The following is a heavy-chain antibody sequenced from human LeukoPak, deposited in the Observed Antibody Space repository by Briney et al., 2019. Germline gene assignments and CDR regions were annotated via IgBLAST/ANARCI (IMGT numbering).Heavy chain of an antibody. V-gene: IGHV4-59*01. J-gene: IGHJ3*02. Sequence: PSETLSLTCTVSGGSISSYYWSWIRQPPGKGLEWRGYIYYSGSTNYNPSLKSRVTISVDTSKNQFSLKLSSVTAADTAVYYCARDPSGYRNDAFDIWGQGTMVTVSS. CDR1: GGSISSYY. D-gene: IGHD1-14*01. CDR2: IYYSGST. CDR3: ARDPSGYRNDAFDI.